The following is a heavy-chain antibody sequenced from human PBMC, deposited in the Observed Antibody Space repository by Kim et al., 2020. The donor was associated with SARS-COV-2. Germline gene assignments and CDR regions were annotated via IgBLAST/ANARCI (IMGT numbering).Heavy chain of an antibody. V-gene: IGHV3-30*03. Sequence: GGSLRLSCAASGFTFSSYDMNWVRQAPGKGLEWVAVISYDGSKNYYADSVKGRFTITSDNTKTTLYLQMNSLRAEDTAVYYCARVERGSDDSYFQHRGQGTLVTVSS. J-gene: IGHJ1*01. D-gene: IGHD1-26*01. CDR2: ISYDGSKN. CDR3: ARVERGSDDSYFQH. CDR1: GFTFSSYD.